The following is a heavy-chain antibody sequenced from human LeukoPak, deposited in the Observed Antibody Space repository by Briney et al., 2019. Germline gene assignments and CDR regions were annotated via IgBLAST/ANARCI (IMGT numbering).Heavy chain of an antibody. V-gene: IGHV4-38-2*02. CDR1: GYSISSGYY. CDR3: ARDESSGWSRVGDY. J-gene: IGHJ4*02. D-gene: IGHD6-19*01. CDR2: IYHSGST. Sequence: PSETLSLTCTVSGYSISSGYYWGWIRQPPGKGLEWIGSIYHSGSTYYNPSLKSRVTISVDTSKNQFSLKLSSVTAADTAVYYCARDESSGWSRVGDYWGQGTLVTVSS.